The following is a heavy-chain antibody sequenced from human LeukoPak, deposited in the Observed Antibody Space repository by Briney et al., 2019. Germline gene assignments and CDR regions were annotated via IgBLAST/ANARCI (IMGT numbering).Heavy chain of an antibody. D-gene: IGHD3-10*01. Sequence: SETLSLTCTVSGGSLSSYYWSWIRQPPGKGLEWIGYIYYSGSTNYNPSLKSRVTISVDTSKNQFSLKLSSVTAADTTVYYCARARGDAFDIWGQGTMVTVSS. CDR2: IYYSGST. J-gene: IGHJ3*02. CDR1: GGSLSSYY. V-gene: IGHV4-59*01. CDR3: ARARGDAFDI.